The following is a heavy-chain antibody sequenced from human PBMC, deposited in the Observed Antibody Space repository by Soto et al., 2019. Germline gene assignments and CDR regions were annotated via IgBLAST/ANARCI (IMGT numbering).Heavy chain of an antibody. V-gene: IGHV3-21*01. J-gene: IGHJ4*02. Sequence: GGSLRLSCAASGFTFSSYSMNWVRQAPGKGLEWVSSISSSSSYIYYADSVKGRFTISRDNAKNSLYLQMNSLRAEDTAVYYCARDPSFVVAAPETDYWGQGTLVTVSS. CDR1: GFTFSSYS. CDR2: ISSSSSYI. D-gene: IGHD2-15*01. CDR3: ARDPSFVVAAPETDY.